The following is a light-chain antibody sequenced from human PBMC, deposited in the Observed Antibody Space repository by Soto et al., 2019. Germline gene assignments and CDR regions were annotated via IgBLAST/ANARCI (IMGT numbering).Light chain of an antibody. CDR1: QGISNS. Sequence: IQLTQSPSSLSASVGDRVTITCRASQGISNSLAWYQQKPGKAPKLLMYLASTLQSGVPPRFSGTGSETNFTLTISSLQPEDFATYYCQQLIRFPTKFGQGTKVEIK. V-gene: IGKV1-9*01. CDR2: LAS. CDR3: QQLIRFPTK. J-gene: IGKJ1*01.